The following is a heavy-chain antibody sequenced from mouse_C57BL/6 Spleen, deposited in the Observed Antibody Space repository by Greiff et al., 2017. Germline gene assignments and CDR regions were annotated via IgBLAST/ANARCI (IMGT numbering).Heavy chain of an antibody. CDR1: GYTFTSYG. Sequence: LQESGAELARPGASVKLSCKASGYTFTSYGISWVKQRTGQGLEWIGEIYPRSGNTYYNEKFKGKATLTADKSSSTAYMELRSLTSEDSAVYFCARGEIYYGSWFAYGGQGTLVTVSA. CDR2: IYPRSGNT. D-gene: IGHD2-2*01. J-gene: IGHJ3*01. CDR3: ARGEIYYGSWFAY. V-gene: IGHV1-81*01.